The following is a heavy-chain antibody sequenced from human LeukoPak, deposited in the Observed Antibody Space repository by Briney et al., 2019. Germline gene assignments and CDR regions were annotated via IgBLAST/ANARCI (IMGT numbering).Heavy chain of an antibody. V-gene: IGHV4-34*01. J-gene: IGHJ4*02. CDR3: ARGPPRDYGTSGFYYNY. D-gene: IGHD3-22*01. CDR1: GGSFSGYY. CDR2: INHSGST. Sequence: SETLSLTCAVYGGSFSGYYWSWIRQPPGKGLEWIGEINHSGSTNYNPSLKSRVTISVDTSKNQFSLKLSSVTAADTAVYYCARGPPRDYGTSGFYYNYWGQGTLVTVSS.